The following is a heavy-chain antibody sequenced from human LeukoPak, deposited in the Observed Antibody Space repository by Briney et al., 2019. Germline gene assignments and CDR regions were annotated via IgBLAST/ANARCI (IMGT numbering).Heavy chain of an antibody. CDR2: ISGSGGST. CDR1: GFTVSSNE. J-gene: IGHJ4*02. CDR3: ATYRQVLLPFES. V-gene: IGHV3-23*01. D-gene: IGHD2-8*02. Sequence: GGSLRLSCAASGFTVSSNEMSWVRQAPGKGLEWVSAISGSGGSTYYADSVRGRFTISRDNSKSTLSLQMNSLRAEDTAIYYCATYRQVLLPFESWGQGTLVTVSS.